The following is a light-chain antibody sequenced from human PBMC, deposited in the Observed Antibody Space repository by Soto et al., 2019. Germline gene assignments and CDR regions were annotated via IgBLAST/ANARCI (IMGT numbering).Light chain of an antibody. CDR3: QQYNNWPIT. V-gene: IGKV3-15*01. J-gene: IGKJ5*01. CDR2: RAS. CDR1: QSVDSL. Sequence: ELLLTQSPATLAVSPGETATLSCKTSQSVDSLLAWYQKKPGQDPRILIYRASTRTTGIPARFSGSGSGTEFNLTINRLQSEDFAVYECQQYNNWPITFGQGTKLDIK.